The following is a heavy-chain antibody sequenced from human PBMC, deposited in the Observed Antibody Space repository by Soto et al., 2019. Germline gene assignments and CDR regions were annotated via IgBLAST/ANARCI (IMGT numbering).Heavy chain of an antibody. V-gene: IGHV3-53*01. CDR2: IYSAGST. J-gene: IGHJ4*02. Sequence: GGSLRLSGAASGLTVSSSYRSWVRQAPGKGLQWVSVIYSAGSTCYANSVKGRFTISRDISTNMVYLQMSSLTDEDTAVYYCARASEPEYSSAIFFDIWGQGALVTVSS. D-gene: IGHD5-18*01. CDR3: ARASEPEYSSAIFFDI. CDR1: GLTVSSSY.